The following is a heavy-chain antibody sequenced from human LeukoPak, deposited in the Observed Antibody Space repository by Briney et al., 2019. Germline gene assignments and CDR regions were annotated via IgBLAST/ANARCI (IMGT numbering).Heavy chain of an antibody. CDR1: GGTFSSYA. V-gene: IGHV1-69*04. Sequence: GASVKVSCKASGGTFSSYAISWVRPAPGQGLEWMGRIIPILGIANYAQKFQGRVTITADKSTRTAYMELSSLRPEDTAVYYCGSGDIAAAGTDYWGQGTLVTVSS. J-gene: IGHJ4*02. CDR3: GSGDIAAAGTDY. CDR2: IIPILGIA. D-gene: IGHD6-13*01.